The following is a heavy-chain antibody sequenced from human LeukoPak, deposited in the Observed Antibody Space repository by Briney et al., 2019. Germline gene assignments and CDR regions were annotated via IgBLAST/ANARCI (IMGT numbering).Heavy chain of an antibody. J-gene: IGHJ4*01. CDR2: INHSGST. V-gene: IGHV4-34*01. Sequence: SETLSLTCAVYGGSFSGYYWSWIRQPPGKGLEWIGEINHSGSTNYNTSLKSRVTISVAKSKNQFPLKLSSVTAADTAVYYCARGRFQDYWGHGTLVTVTS. CDR3: ARGRFQDY. CDR1: GGSFSGYY.